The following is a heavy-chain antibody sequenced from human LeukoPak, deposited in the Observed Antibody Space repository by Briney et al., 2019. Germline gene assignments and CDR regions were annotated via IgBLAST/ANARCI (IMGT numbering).Heavy chain of an antibody. V-gene: IGHV3-49*03. J-gene: IGHJ4*02. CDR1: GFTFGDYA. CDR3: VRYSGDADY. D-gene: IGHD5-12*01. CDR2: IRSKVYGGTT. Sequence: QPGRSLRLSCTASGFTFGDYAMSWFRQAPGKGLEWVGFIRSKVYGGTTEYAASVKGRFTISRDDSKSIAYLQMNSLKSEDTAVYYCVRYSGDADYWGQGTLVTVSS.